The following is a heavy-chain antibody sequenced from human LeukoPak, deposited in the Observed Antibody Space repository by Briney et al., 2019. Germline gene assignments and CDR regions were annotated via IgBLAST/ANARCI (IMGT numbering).Heavy chain of an antibody. V-gene: IGHV2-5*01. CDR3: ARIHGAVTFDY. CDR1: GFSLSTSGVG. D-gene: IGHD5-18*01. Sequence: SGPTLVNPTQTLTLTCTFSGFSLSTSGVGVGWIRQPPGKALEWLALIYWNDDKRYSPSLKSRLTITEDTSKNQVVLTMTNMDPVDTATYYCARIHGAVTFDYWGQGTLVTVSS. CDR2: IYWNDDK. J-gene: IGHJ4*02.